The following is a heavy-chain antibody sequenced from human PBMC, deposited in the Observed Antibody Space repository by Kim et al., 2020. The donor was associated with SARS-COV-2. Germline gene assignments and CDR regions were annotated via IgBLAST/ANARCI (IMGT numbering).Heavy chain of an antibody. J-gene: IGHJ4*02. CDR2: INAGNGNT. CDR1: GYTFTSYA. V-gene: IGHV1-3*01. Sequence: ASVKVSCKASGYTFTSYAMHWVRQAPGQRLEWMGWINAGNGNTKYSQKFQGRVTITRDTSASTAYMELSSLRSEDTAVYYCARDSVIAARPGEGGSDYWGQGTLVTVSS. CDR3: ARDSVIAARPGEGGSDY. D-gene: IGHD6-6*01.